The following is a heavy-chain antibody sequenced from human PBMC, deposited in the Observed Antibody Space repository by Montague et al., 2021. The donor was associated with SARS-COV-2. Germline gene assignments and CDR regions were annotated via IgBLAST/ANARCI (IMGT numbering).Heavy chain of an antibody. D-gene: IGHD3-10*01. CDR3: ARASFYYGSGSHYNNWFDS. CDR1: GGSITYSSYY. V-gene: IGHV4-39*07. J-gene: IGHJ5*01. CDR2: IYYSGTA. Sequence: SETLSLTCTMSGGSITYSSYYWGWIRLPPGKGPEWIGSIYYSGTAYYNASLKSRVTMSLDMSKNQLSLRLKSTTAADTAVYFCARASFYYGSGSHYNNWFDSWGQGTVVTVSS.